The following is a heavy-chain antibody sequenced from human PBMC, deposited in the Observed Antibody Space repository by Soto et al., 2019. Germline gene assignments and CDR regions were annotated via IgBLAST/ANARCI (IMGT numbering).Heavy chain of an antibody. CDR2: IMPFFGSG. D-gene: IGHD3-22*01. Sequence: QVYLVQSGAEVKKPGSSVKVSCKALRGTFTNYAFSWVRQAPGQGLEWMGGIMPFFGSGNYAQKFQGRINITADESTSSVDLELTSLRSDDTAVYYCARDRAGYYSHFVYWGQGTLVTVSS. CDR1: RGTFTNYA. V-gene: IGHV1-69*01. CDR3: ARDRAGYYSHFVY. J-gene: IGHJ4*02.